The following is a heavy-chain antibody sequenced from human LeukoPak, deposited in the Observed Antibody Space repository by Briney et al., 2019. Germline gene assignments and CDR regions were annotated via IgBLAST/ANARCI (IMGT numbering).Heavy chain of an antibody. CDR1: GGSISSSSYS. D-gene: IGHD6-13*01. J-gene: IGHJ4*02. CDR2: IYYSRST. V-gene: IGHV4-39*01. Sequence: SETLSLTCTVSGGSISSSSYSWGWIRQPPGKGLEWIGSIYYSRSTYYNPSLKSRVTISVDTSKNQFSLKLSSVTAADTAVYYCARREQLGYFDYWGQGTLVTVSS. CDR3: ARREQLGYFDY.